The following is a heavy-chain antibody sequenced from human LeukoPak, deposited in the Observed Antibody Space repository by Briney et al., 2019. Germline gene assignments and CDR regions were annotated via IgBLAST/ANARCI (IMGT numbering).Heavy chain of an antibody. Sequence: ASVKVSCKASGYTFASYYMHWVRQAPGQGLEWMGIINPSGGGASYAQKFQGRVTMTRDTSTSTVYMELSSLRSEDTAVYYCARGGGGSYYFDYWGQGTLVTVSS. CDR1: GYTFASYY. CDR3: ARGGGGSYYFDY. D-gene: IGHD1-26*01. V-gene: IGHV1-46*01. J-gene: IGHJ4*02. CDR2: INPSGGGA.